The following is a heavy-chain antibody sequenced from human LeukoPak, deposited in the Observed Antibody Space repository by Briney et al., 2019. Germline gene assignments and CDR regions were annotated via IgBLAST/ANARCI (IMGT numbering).Heavy chain of an antibody. Sequence: ASVKVSCKASGYTFTGYYMHWVRQAPGQGLEWMGWINPNSGGTNYAQKFQGRVTMTRDTSISTAYMELSRLRSDDTAVYYCARQYNWNEGGAFDIWGQGTMVTVSS. CDR1: GYTFTGYY. CDR3: ARQYNWNEGGAFDI. D-gene: IGHD1-1*01. J-gene: IGHJ3*02. CDR2: INPNSGGT. V-gene: IGHV1-2*02.